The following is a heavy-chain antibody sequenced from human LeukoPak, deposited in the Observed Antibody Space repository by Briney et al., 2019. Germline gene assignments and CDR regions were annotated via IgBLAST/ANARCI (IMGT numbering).Heavy chain of an antibody. CDR3: ATGYSSGDFNRIDY. CDR1: GFTFSSFA. CDR2: VTGSDGST. D-gene: IGHD2-15*01. Sequence: GGSLRLSCAASGFTFSSFAMSWVRQAPGKGLGWVSAVTGSDGSTYYADSVKGRFTISRDNSKNTLYLQMNSLRAGDTAVYYCATGYSSGDFNRIDYWGQGTLVTVSS. J-gene: IGHJ4*02. V-gene: IGHV3-23*01.